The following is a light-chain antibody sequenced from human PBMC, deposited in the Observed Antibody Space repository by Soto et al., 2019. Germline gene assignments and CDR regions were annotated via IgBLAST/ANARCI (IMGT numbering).Light chain of an antibody. J-gene: IGKJ3*01. CDR2: GVS. CDR3: QQYGNSGVT. V-gene: IGKV3-20*01. Sequence: EIVLTQSPGTLSLSPGERATLFCRASQSVNSNYLAWHQQKPGQAPRLLIYGVSSRATGIPDRFSGSGSGTDFTLTISRLEPEDFAVYYCQQYGNSGVTFGPGTKVDIK. CDR1: QSVNSNY.